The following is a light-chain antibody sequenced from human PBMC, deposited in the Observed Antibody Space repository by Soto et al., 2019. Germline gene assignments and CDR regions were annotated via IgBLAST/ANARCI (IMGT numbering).Light chain of an antibody. CDR2: AAS. CDR3: QQSYSTLWT. CDR1: QSIRSY. J-gene: IGKJ1*01. V-gene: IGKV1-39*01. Sequence: DIQMTQSPSSLSASVGDRVTSTCRASQSIRSYLNWYQQKPGKAPKLLIYAASSLQSGVPSRFSGSGSGTDFTLTISSLQPEDFATYYCQQSYSTLWTFGQGTKVEIK.